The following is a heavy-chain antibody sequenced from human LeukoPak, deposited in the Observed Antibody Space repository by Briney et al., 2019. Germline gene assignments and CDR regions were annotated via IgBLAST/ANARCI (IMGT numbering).Heavy chain of an antibody. Sequence: ASVKVSCKASGYTFTSYAMHWVRQAPGQRLEWMGWINAGNGNTKYSQKFQGRVTITRDTSASTAYMELSSLRSEDTAVYYCARASRDIMVRAWYYYGMDVWGQGTTVTVSS. CDR2: INAGNGNT. D-gene: IGHD3-10*01. J-gene: IGHJ6*02. CDR1: GYTFTSYA. CDR3: ARASRDIMVRAWYYYGMDV. V-gene: IGHV1-3*01.